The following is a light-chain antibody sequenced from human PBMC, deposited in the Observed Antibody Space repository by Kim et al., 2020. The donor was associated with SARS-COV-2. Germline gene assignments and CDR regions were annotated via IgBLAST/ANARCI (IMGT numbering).Light chain of an antibody. Sequence: GQSITSSCTGTNSDVGGYNFFSWYQQHPGKVPKLILYDVINRPSGISPRFSGSKSGNTASLTISGLQADDEADYYCSSYTSSNTLVFGTGTKAPS. CDR1: NSDVGGYNF. CDR3: SSYTSSNTLV. V-gene: IGLV2-14*03. CDR2: DVI. J-gene: IGLJ1*01.